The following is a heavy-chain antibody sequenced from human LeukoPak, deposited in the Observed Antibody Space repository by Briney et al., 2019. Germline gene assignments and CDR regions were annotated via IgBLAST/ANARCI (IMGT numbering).Heavy chain of an antibody. CDR3: ASDRTMVRGVIY. V-gene: IGHV3-23*01. J-gene: IGHJ4*02. D-gene: IGHD3-10*01. Sequence: GESLRLSCAASGFTFSSYAMSWVRQAPGKGLEWVSAVTGSGGSAYYADSVRGRFTISRDNFKNTLFLQLDSLRVEDTAVYYCASDRTMVRGVIYWGQGTLVTVSS. CDR1: GFTFSSYA. CDR2: VTGSGGSA.